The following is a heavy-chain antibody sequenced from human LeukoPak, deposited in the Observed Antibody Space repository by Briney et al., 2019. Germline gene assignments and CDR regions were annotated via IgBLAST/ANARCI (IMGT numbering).Heavy chain of an antibody. Sequence: PSETLSLTCAVYGGSFSGYYWSWIRQPPGKGLEWIGEINHSGSTNYNPSLKSRVTISVDTSKNQFSLKLSSVTAADTAVYYCARNGGGYAFGYWGQGTLVNVSS. D-gene: IGHD5-12*01. J-gene: IGHJ4*02. V-gene: IGHV4-34*01. CDR2: INHSGST. CDR3: ARNGGGYAFGY. CDR1: GGSFSGYY.